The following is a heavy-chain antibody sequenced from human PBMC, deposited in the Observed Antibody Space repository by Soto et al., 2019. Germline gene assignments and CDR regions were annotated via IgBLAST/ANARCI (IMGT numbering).Heavy chain of an antibody. Sequence: GGSLRLSCAASGFTFSSYGMHWVRQAPGKGLEWVAVISYDGSNKYYADSVKGRFTISRDNSKNTLYLQMNSLRAEDTAVYYCAKAPGWLVGFDYWGQGTLVTVSS. CDR2: ISYDGSNK. J-gene: IGHJ4*02. CDR1: GFTFSSYG. CDR3: AKAPGWLVGFDY. D-gene: IGHD6-19*01. V-gene: IGHV3-30*18.